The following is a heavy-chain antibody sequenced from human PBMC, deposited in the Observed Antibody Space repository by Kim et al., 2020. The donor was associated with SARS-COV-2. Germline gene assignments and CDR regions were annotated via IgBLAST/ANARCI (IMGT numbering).Heavy chain of an antibody. D-gene: IGHD2-8*01. J-gene: IGHJ5*02. CDR2: IDTSTGTP. CDR3: ARDHCTNTSCFDP. Sequence: ASVKVSCRGSGYSFTNHAINWVRQAPGQGLEWMGWIDTSTGTPTYAQGFTGRFVFSLDTSVTTAYLQMTSLKTEDTALYFCARDHCTNTSCFDPWGQGTLITVSS. V-gene: IGHV7-4-1*02. CDR1: GYSFTNHA.